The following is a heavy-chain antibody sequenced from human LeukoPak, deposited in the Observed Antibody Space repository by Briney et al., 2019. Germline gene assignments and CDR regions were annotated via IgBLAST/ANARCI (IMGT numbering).Heavy chain of an antibody. CDR2: INPSGGST. V-gene: IGHV1-46*01. Sequence: ASVKVSCKASGYTFTSYYMHWVRQAPGQGLEWMGIINPSGGSTSYAQKFQGRATMTRDMSTSTVYMELSSLRSEDTAVYYCAREIGPRQLHLWGSAFDYWGQGTLVTVSS. D-gene: IGHD5-18*01. CDR1: GYTFTSYY. J-gene: IGHJ4*02. CDR3: AREIGPRQLHLWGSAFDY.